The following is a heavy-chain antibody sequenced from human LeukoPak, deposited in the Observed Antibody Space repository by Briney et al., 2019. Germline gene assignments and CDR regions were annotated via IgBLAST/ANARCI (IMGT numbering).Heavy chain of an antibody. D-gene: IGHD2-21*01. CDR2: IYHSGST. CDR1: GGSISSYY. V-gene: IGHV4-59*01. Sequence: SETLSLTRTVSGGSISSYYWSWIRQPPGKGLEWIGYIYHSGSTNYNPSLKSRVTISVDTSKNQFSLKLSSVTAADTAVYYCARFVVTNWFDPWGQGTLVTVSS. CDR3: ARFVVTNWFDP. J-gene: IGHJ5*02.